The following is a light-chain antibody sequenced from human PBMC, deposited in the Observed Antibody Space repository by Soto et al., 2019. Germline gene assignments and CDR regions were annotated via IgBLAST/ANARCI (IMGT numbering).Light chain of an antibody. CDR3: QQRDKWPRT. J-gene: IGKJ2*01. CDR1: QSVSSY. Sequence: EIVLTQSPATLSLSPGERATLSCRASQSVSSYLAWYQHKPCQAPRLLIYGASNRATDIPARFSGRGSGTDFTRTISSRESGDSAVYYCQQRDKWPRTFGQGTKLEIK. CDR2: GAS. V-gene: IGKV3-11*01.